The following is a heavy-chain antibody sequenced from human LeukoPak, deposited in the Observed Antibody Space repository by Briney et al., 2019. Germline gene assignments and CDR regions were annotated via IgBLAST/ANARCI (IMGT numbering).Heavy chain of an antibody. V-gene: IGHV4-59*01. J-gene: IGHJ4*02. CDR2: IYYSGST. CDR3: ARDDGY. Sequence: PSETLSLTCTGSGGSISSYYWSWIRQPPGKGLEWIGYIYYSGSTNYNPSLKSRVTISVDTSRNQFSLKLSSVTAADTAVYYCARDDGYWGQGTLVTVSS. CDR1: GGSISSYY. D-gene: IGHD5-24*01.